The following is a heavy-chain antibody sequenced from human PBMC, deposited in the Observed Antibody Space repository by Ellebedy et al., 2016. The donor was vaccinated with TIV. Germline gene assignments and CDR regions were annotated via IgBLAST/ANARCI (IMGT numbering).Heavy chain of an antibody. CDR3: ARGGGQVWLHPFDY. D-gene: IGHD5-18*01. CDR1: GYTFTNYY. Sequence: AASVKVSCKASGYTFTNYYIHWVRQAPGQGLEWVGVINPSGGHTTYTQNFQGRVTMTRDTSTSTVYMDLSSLRSEDTAVYYCARGGGQVWLHPFDYWGQGTLVTVSS. CDR2: INPSGGHT. J-gene: IGHJ4*02. V-gene: IGHV1-46*01.